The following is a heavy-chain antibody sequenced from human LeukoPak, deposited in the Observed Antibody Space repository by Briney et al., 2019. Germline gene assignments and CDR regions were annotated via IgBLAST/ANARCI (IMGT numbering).Heavy chain of an antibody. D-gene: IGHD3-3*01. CDR1: GGSISSGSYF. J-gene: IGHJ5*02. CDR2: IYTSGST. V-gene: IGHV4-61*02. CDR3: ARADARSRSWFDP. Sequence: PETLSLTCTVSGGSISSGSYFWSWIRQPAGKGLEWIGRIYTSGSTNYSPSLKSRVTMSVDTSENQFSLKLSSVTAADTAVYYCARADARSRSWFDPWGQGTLVTVSS.